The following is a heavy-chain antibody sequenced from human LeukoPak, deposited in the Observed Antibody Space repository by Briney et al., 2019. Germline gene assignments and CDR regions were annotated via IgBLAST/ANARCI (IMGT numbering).Heavy chain of an antibody. Sequence: GGSLRLSCAAAGFTFSSYWMSWVRQAPGKELEWVANIKQDGSEKYYVDSVKGRFTISRDNAKNSLYLQMNSLRAEDTAVYYWARGRTELWFGELFRASFDYWGQGTLVTVSS. D-gene: IGHD3-10*01. J-gene: IGHJ4*02. CDR1: GFTFSSYW. CDR3: ARGRTELWFGELFRASFDY. CDR2: IKQDGSEK. V-gene: IGHV3-7*01.